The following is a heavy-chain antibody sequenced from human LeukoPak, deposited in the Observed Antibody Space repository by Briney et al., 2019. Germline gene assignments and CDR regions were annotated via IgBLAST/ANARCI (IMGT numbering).Heavy chain of an antibody. CDR2: FGISGTI. Sequence: GGSLRLSCAASGFTVSTYDMHWVRQAPGEGPEWIAYFGISGTIYYADSVRGRFTISRDSAKNSLHLEMNSPRVDDTAIYYCAGYGFYPYWGQGTPVTVSS. D-gene: IGHD5-18*01. J-gene: IGHJ4*02. CDR1: GFTVSTYD. CDR3: AGYGFYPY. V-gene: IGHV3-48*01.